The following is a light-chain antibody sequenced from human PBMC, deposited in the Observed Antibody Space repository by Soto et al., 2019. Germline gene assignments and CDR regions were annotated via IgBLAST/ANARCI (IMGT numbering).Light chain of an antibody. CDR1: QSVSSNY. J-gene: IGKJ2*01. Sequence: EIVLTQSPGTLSLSPGERATLSCRASQSVSSNYLAWCQQKPGQAPRLLIYGASSRATGIPDRFSGSGSGTDFTLTISRLEPEDFAVYYCHQYGSAPYTFGQGTKLEIK. V-gene: IGKV3-20*01. CDR3: HQYGSAPYT. CDR2: GAS.